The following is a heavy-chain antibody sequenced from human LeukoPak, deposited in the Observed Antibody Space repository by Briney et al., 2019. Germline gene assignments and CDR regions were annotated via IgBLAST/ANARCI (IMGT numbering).Heavy chain of an antibody. CDR2: INGTGGRGGI. J-gene: IGHJ4*02. CDR1: GFTYANYA. Sequence: PGGSLRLSCGASGFTYANYAMNWVRQARGRRVAWVARINGTGGRGGIYYADSVKVRFTISSHNSKNTLFLQMRSLRDEDTAVYHCAKGDRGHCTGVKCYPFDYWGQGTVVTVSS. CDR3: AKGDRGHCTGVKCYPFDY. D-gene: IGHD2-8*02. V-gene: IGHV3-23*01.